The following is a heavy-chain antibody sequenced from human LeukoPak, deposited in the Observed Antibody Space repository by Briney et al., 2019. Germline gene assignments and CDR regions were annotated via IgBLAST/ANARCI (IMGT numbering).Heavy chain of an antibody. CDR3: ARGSSIAARGGWFDP. D-gene: IGHD6-6*01. CDR2: IIPIFGTA. Sequence: SVKVSCKASGGTFSSYAISWVRQAPGQGLEWMGGIIPIFGTANYARKFQGRVTITTDESTSTAYMELSSLRSEDTAVYYCARGSSIAARGGWFDPWGQGTLVTVSS. J-gene: IGHJ5*02. V-gene: IGHV1-69*05. CDR1: GGTFSSYA.